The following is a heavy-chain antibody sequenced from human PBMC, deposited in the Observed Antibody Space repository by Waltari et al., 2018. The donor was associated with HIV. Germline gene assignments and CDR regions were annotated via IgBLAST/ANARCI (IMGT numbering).Heavy chain of an antibody. CDR3: ARDAAPNSHTPSSSDV. CDR1: GFTFTKYV. Sequence: QVQLVESGGGVVQPGTSLRLSCAASGFTFTKYVTQWVRQAPGKGREWVTLIRYDGSNKYYADSVKGRFTISRDNSKNTLYLQMNSLRAEDTAVYYCARDAAPNSHTPSSSDVWGQGTLVTVSS. D-gene: IGHD6-13*01. J-gene: IGHJ4*02. CDR2: IRYDGSNK. V-gene: IGHV3-33*01.